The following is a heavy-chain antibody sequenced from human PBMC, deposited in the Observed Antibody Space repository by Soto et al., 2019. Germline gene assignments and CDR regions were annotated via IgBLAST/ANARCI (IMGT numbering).Heavy chain of an antibody. Sequence: VESLKISCKGSGYSFAGYWITWVRQNPGKGLEWMGRIDPIDSQTYYSPSFRGHVTISATKSITTVFLQWSSLRASDTAMYYCARQIYDSDTGPNFQYYFGCWGQGTPVTVSS. V-gene: IGHV5-10-1*01. CDR2: IDPIDSQT. J-gene: IGHJ4*02. D-gene: IGHD3-22*01. CDR3: ARQIYDSDTGPNFQYYFGC. CDR1: GYSFAGYW.